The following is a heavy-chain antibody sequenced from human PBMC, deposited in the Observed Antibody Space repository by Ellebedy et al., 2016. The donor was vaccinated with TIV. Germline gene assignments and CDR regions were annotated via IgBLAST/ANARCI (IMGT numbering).Heavy chain of an antibody. J-gene: IGHJ6*02. V-gene: IGHV1-18*01. CDR2: ISAYNGNT. CDR3: ARDRTAMAYYYYGMDV. D-gene: IGHD5-18*01. Sequence: AASVKVSCKASGYTFTSYGISWVRQAPGQGLEWMGWISAYNGNTNYAQKLQGRVTMTTDTSTSTAYMELRSLRSDDTAVYYCARDRTAMAYYYYGMDVWGQGTTVTVSS. CDR1: GYTFTSYG.